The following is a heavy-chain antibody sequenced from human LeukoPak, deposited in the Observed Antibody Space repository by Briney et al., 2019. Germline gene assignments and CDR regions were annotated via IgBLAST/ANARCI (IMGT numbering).Heavy chain of an antibody. CDR2: INPSGGST. V-gene: IGHV1-46*01. J-gene: IGHJ6*03. Sequence: ASVKVSCKASGYTFTSYYMHWVRQAPGQGLEWMGIINPSGGSTSYAQKFRGRVTMTRDTSTSTVYMELSSLRSEDTAVYYCARRAVAGHYYYYMDVWGKGTTVTVSS. CDR1: GYTFTSYY. D-gene: IGHD6-19*01. CDR3: ARRAVAGHYYYYMDV.